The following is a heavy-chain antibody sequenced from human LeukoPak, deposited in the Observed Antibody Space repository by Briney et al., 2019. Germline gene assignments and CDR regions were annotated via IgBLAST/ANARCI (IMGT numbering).Heavy chain of an antibody. CDR2: IYYSGNT. D-gene: IGHD3-22*01. J-gene: IGHJ4*02. CDR3: ASTSPKYYYESSGYSSFFDN. CDR1: AGSISSDSYY. V-gene: IGHV4-39*07. Sequence: PSETLSLTCTVSAGSISSDSYYWGWIRQPPGKGLEWIGTIYYSGNTYYNPSLKSRLTISVDTSKNQFSLKLRSVTAADTALYYCASTSPKYYYESSGYSSFFDNWGQGTLVTVSS.